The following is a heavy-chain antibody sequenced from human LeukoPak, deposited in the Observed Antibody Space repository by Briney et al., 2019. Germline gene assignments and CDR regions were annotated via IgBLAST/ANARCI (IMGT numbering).Heavy chain of an antibody. D-gene: IGHD3-22*01. J-gene: IGHJ4*02. CDR2: VFYRGST. V-gene: IGHV4-59*01. CDR3: ARFRYDGSGYYYVFDY. Sequence: SETLSLTCTVSGGSISSNYRSWIRQPPGKGLEWIGYVFYRGSTNYNPSLKSRVTISVDTPKNQFSLKLSSVTAADTAMYYCARFRYDGSGYYYVFDYWGQGTLVTVSS. CDR1: GGSISSNY.